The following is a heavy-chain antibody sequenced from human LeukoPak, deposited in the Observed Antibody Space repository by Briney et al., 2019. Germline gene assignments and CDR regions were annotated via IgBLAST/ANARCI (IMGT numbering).Heavy chain of an antibody. CDR1: GGFFSTYA. J-gene: IGHJ4*02. CDR3: ARALYNSGYYFDY. CDR2: IIPVFAPT. V-gene: IGHV1-69*05. D-gene: IGHD3-22*01. Sequence: SVKVSCKTSGGFFSTYAITWVRQAPGQGLEWLGGIIPVFAPTHYAQKFQGRVTITTDESTSTAYMELSSLTSEDTAVYYCARALYNSGYYFDYWGQGTLVTVSS.